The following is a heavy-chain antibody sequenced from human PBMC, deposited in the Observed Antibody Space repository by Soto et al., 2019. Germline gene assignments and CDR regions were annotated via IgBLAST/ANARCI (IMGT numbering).Heavy chain of an antibody. CDR3: ARDWSSGWYEYYYYYGMDV. V-gene: IGHV1-3*01. J-gene: IGHJ6*02. D-gene: IGHD6-19*01. Sequence: ASVKVSCKASGYTFTSYAKHWVRQAPGQRLEWMGWINAGNGNTEYSQKFQGRVTITRDTSASTAYMELSSLRSEDTAVYYCARDWSSGWYEYYYYYGMDVWGQGTTVTVSS. CDR2: INAGNGNT. CDR1: GYTFTSYA.